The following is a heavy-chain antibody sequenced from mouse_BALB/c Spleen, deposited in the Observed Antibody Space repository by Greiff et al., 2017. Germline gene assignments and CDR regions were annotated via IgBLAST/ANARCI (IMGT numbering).Heavy chain of an antibody. Sequence: EVQLQQSGAELVRPGALVKLSCKASGFNIKDYYMHWVKQRPEQGLEWIGWIDPENGNTIYDPKFQGKASITADTSSNTAYLQLSSLTSEDTAVYYCAYYSGSSLAYWGQGTLVTVSA. D-gene: IGHD1-1*01. CDR1: GFNIKDYY. CDR3: AYYSGSSLAY. CDR2: IDPENGNT. J-gene: IGHJ3*01. V-gene: IGHV14-1*02.